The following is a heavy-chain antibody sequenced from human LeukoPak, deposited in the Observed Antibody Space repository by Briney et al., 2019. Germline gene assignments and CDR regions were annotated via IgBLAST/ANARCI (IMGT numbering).Heavy chain of an antibody. CDR3: ARDSYYDSSGFWSAFDI. J-gene: IGHJ3*02. Sequence: SETLSPTCTVSGGSISSSSYYWGWIRQPPGKGLEWIGSIYYSGSTNYNPSLKSRVTISVDTSKNQFSLKLSSVTAADTAVYYCARDSYYDSSGFWSAFDIWGQGTMVTVSS. D-gene: IGHD3-22*01. CDR1: GGSISSSSYY. V-gene: IGHV4-39*07. CDR2: IYYSGST.